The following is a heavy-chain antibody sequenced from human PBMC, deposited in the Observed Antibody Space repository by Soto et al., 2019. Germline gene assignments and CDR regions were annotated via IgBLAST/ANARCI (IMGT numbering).Heavy chain of an antibody. Sequence: QVQLQESGPGLVKPSQTLSLTCTVSGGSISSGAYYWSWSRQHPGKGLEWIGYIYYSGSTYYNPSLKSRVTMSVDTSKNQFSLKLSSMTAADTAVYYCARGGDYYGSGSPPDYWGQGTLVTVSS. CDR1: GGSISSGAYY. CDR3: ARGGDYYGSGSPPDY. CDR2: IYYSGST. V-gene: IGHV4-31*03. D-gene: IGHD3-10*01. J-gene: IGHJ4*02.